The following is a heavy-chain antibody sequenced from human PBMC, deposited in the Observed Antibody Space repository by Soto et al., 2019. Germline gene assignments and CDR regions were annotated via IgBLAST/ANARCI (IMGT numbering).Heavy chain of an antibody. CDR1: GFTFSSYW. J-gene: IGHJ4*02. Sequence: GGSLRLSCAASGFTFSSYWMSWVRQAPGKGLEWVANIKQDGSEKYYVDSVKGRFTISRDNAKNSLYLQTNSLRAEDTAVYYCERDPAIDSDSGYIDYWGQGTLVTVSS. CDR3: ERDPAIDSDSGYIDY. D-gene: IGHD3-22*01. CDR2: IKQDGSEK. V-gene: IGHV3-7*01.